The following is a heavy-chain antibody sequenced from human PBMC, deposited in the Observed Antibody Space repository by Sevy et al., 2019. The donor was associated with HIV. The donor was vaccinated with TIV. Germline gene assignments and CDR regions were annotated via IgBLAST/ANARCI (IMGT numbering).Heavy chain of an antibody. CDR3: SRGLYYYDTRCHQEPGDY. Sequence: GGSLRLSCAASGITLTPYWMHWVRQVPGKGLVWVSRINSDGSSTSDAESVKGRFTISRDNGKNTLSLQMKSLRLEDTAVYFCSRGLYYYDTRCHQEPGDYWGQGVLVTVSS. CDR1: GITLTPYW. V-gene: IGHV3-74*01. D-gene: IGHD3-22*01. J-gene: IGHJ4*02. CDR2: INSDGSST.